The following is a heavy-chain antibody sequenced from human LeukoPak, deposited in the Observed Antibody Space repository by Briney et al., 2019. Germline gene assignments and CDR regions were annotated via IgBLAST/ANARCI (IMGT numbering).Heavy chain of an antibody. V-gene: IGHV3-53*01. CDR1: GLIVSGDF. CDR3: ARERGRGRDSPWFDY. D-gene: IGHD1-26*01. CDR2: IYSDGST. Sequence: GGSLRLSCAASGLIVSGDFMRWVRQARGKGLEWVSVIYSDGSTYYADSVKGRLTISRDKSKNTQDLHMTGLRAEDTAVYYCARERGRGRDSPWFDYWGQGTLVTVSS. J-gene: IGHJ4*02.